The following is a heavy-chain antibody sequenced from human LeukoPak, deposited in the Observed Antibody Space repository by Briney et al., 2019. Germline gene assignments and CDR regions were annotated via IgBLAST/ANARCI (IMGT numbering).Heavy chain of an antibody. D-gene: IGHD3-16*01. J-gene: IGHJ4*02. CDR1: GFSFSTCG. V-gene: IGHV3-33*01. CDR3: VGDTPPGGDYYFDY. CDR2: IWNAGTNT. Sequence: GRSLRLSCGASGFSFSTCGMHWVRQAPGKGLEWVALIWNAGTNTYYADSVKGRFTISRDNSKNTLYLQMNSLRAEDTAVYYCVGDTPPGGDYYFDYWGQGTLVIVSS.